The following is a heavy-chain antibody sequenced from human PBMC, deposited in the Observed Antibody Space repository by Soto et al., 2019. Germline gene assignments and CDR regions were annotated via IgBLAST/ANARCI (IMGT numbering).Heavy chain of an antibody. CDR3: VRLGYYDSPYWFDP. Sequence: SETLSLTCTVSGGSISSYYWSWIRQPPGKGLEWIGYIYYSGSTNYNPSLKSRVTISVDTSKNQFSLKLSSVTAADTAVYYCVRLGYYDSPYWFDPWGQGTLVTVSS. D-gene: IGHD3-3*01. J-gene: IGHJ5*02. V-gene: IGHV4-59*08. CDR2: IYYSGST. CDR1: GGSISSYY.